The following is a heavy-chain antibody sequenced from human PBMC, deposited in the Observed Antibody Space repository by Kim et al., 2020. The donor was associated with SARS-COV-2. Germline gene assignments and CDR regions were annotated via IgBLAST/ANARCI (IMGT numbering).Heavy chain of an antibody. Sequence: ASVKVSCKASGYTFTGYYMHWVRQAPGQGLEWMGWINPNSGGTNYAQKFQGRVTMTRDTSISTAYMELSRLRSDDTAVYYCARVLSELRFLVRAEYFQHWGQGTLVTVSS. J-gene: IGHJ1*01. V-gene: IGHV1-2*02. CDR3: ARVLSELRFLVRAEYFQH. CDR1: GYTFTGYY. D-gene: IGHD3-3*01. CDR2: INPNSGGT.